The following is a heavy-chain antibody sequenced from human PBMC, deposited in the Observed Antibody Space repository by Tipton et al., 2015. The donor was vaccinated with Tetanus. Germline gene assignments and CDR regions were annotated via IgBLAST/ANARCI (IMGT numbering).Heavy chain of an antibody. J-gene: IGHJ4*02. V-gene: IGHV3-15*01. CDR1: GGSISSSSYY. D-gene: IGHD3-16*01. CDR2: IKSKTDGGTT. Sequence: VKPSETLSLTCTVSGGSISSSSYYWGWIRQPPGKGLEWVGRIKSKTDGGTTDYAAPVKGRFTISRDDSEKTLYLQMNSLKTEDTAVYYCAPQGNVWGTWGQGTLVTVSS. CDR3: APQGNVWGT.